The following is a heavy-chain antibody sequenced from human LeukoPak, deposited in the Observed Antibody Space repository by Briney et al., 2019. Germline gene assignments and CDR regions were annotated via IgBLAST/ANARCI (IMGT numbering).Heavy chain of an antibody. CDR2: IYYSGST. J-gene: IGHJ4*02. Sequence: SETLSLTCTVSGGSISSGDYYWSWIRQPPGQGLEWIGYIYYSGSTNYNPSLKSRATISVDTSKNQFSLKLSSVTAADTAVYYCARASDYDFDYWGQGTLVTVSS. CDR3: ARASDYDFDY. CDR1: GGSISSGDYY. V-gene: IGHV4-61*08. D-gene: IGHD4/OR15-4a*01.